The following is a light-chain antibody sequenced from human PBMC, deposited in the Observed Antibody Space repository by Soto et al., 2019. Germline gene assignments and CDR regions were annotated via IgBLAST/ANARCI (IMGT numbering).Light chain of an antibody. CDR2: DAS. Sequence: DIPMTQSPSSLSASVGDRVTITCRASQDISNYLNWYQQKSGKAPKLLIYDASVLETGVTSRFSGSGSGSYFTFTISSLQHEDIATYYCQQYHSLPLTFGGGAKVDIK. V-gene: IGKV1-33*01. CDR1: QDISNY. J-gene: IGKJ4*01. CDR3: QQYHSLPLT.